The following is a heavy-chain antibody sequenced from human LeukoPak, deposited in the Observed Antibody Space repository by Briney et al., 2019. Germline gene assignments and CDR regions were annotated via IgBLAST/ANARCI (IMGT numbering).Heavy chain of an antibody. Sequence: ASVKVSCKASGYTFTSYAMNWVRQAPGQGLEWMGWINTNTGNPTYAQGFTGRFVFSLDTPVSTAYLQISSLKAEDTAVYYCARGPNYSGSYTVPNLGYWGQGTLVTVSS. CDR2: INTNTGNP. J-gene: IGHJ4*02. V-gene: IGHV7-4-1*02. CDR3: ARGPNYSGSYTVPNLGY. D-gene: IGHD1-26*01. CDR1: GYTFTSYA.